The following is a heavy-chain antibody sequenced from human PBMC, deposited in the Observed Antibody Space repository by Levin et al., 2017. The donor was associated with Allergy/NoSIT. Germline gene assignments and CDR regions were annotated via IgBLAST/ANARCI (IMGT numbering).Heavy chain of an antibody. CDR1: GFTFSSYG. D-gene: IGHD6-19*01. V-gene: IGHV3-30*18. Sequence: GGSLRLSCAASGFTFSSYGMHWVRQAPGKGLEWVAVISYDGSNKYYADSVKGRFTISRDNSKNTLYLQMNSLRAEDTAVYYCAKSAQWLAYYFDYWGQGTLVTVSS. CDR2: ISYDGSNK. CDR3: AKSAQWLAYYFDY. J-gene: IGHJ4*02.